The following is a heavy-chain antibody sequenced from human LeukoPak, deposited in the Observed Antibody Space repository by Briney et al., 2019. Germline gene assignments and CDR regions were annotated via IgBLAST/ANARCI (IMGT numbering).Heavy chain of an antibody. CDR2: INYDGSEK. Sequence: PGGSLILSCAASRFTFTSYWMSWVRQAPGKGLEWVANINYDGSEKYYIDSVKGRFTISRDNAKNSLYLQMNSLRAEDTAVYYCARVRVGGTIYFDSWGQGTLVTVSS. V-gene: IGHV3-7*04. J-gene: IGHJ4*02. CDR3: ARVRVGGTIYFDS. CDR1: RFTFTSYW. D-gene: IGHD1-26*01.